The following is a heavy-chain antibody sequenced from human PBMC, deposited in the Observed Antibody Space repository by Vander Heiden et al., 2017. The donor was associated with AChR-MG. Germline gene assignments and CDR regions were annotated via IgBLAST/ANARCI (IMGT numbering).Heavy chain of an antibody. Sequence: EAQLLVSVRGLVPPVGPLRLSCVGSGFTFHTYSMGWVRPGPGKGLEWVSIISDNTQYADSVEGRFTISRDDSKNTVYLQMNSLRGDDTAVYYCARRHYTSSHNKGFDFWGQGTLVTVSS. V-gene: IGHV3-23*01. D-gene: IGHD6-6*01. CDR3: ARRHYTSSHNKGFDF. J-gene: IGHJ4*02. CDR1: GFTFHTYS. CDR2: ISDNT.